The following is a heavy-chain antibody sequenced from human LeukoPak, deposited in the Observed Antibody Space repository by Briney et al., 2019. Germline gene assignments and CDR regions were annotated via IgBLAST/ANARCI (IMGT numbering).Heavy chain of an antibody. CDR1: GGSFSGYY. Sequence: SETLSLTCAVYGGSFSGYYWSWIRQPPGKGLEWIGEINHSGSTNYNPSLKSRVTISVDTSKNQFSLKLSSVTAADTAVYYCARARMVRGPYYDYWGQGTLVTVSS. J-gene: IGHJ4*02. D-gene: IGHD3-10*01. V-gene: IGHV4-34*01. CDR3: ARARMVRGPYYDY. CDR2: INHSGST.